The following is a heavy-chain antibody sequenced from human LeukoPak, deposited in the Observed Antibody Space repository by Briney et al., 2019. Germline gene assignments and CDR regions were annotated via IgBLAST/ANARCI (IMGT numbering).Heavy chain of an antibody. Sequence: ASETLSLTCTVSGGSISSSSYYWGWIRQPPGKGLEWIGSIYYSGSTHYNPSLKSRVTIPVDTSKNQFSLKLSSVTAADTAVYYCARTPLWFGDQTDYWGQGTLVTVSS. D-gene: IGHD3-10*01. V-gene: IGHV4-39*01. CDR3: ARTPLWFGDQTDY. J-gene: IGHJ4*02. CDR2: IYYSGST. CDR1: GGSISSSSYY.